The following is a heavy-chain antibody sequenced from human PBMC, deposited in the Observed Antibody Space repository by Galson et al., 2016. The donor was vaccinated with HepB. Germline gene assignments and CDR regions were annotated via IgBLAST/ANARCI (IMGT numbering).Heavy chain of an antibody. V-gene: IGHV1-46*01. D-gene: IGHD2-8*01. J-gene: IGHJ4*02. Sequence: SVKVSCKASGFTFTNFFMHWVRQAPGQGLEWMGMVNPTDGSTTYARDFQGRVSMTSDTSTSTVYLDLGSLRSEDTAVYYCAPIRGHFTDGFDYWGQGTLVTVS. CDR1: GFTFTNFF. CDR2: VNPTDGST. CDR3: APIRGHFTDGFDY.